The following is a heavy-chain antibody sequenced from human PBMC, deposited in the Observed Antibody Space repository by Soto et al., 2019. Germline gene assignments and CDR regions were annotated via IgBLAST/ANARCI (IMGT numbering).Heavy chain of an antibody. Sequence: EVQLVQSGAEVKKPGESLKISCQGSGYSFSSYWIGWVRQMPGKGLEWMAFIDPHSNTRYSPSFEDQITISADKSISTAYLQWSSLKASDTAIYYCARRTYTSGWRHYFDYWGQGTLVTVSS. CDR3: ARRTYTSGWRHYFDY. CDR1: GYSFSSYW. J-gene: IGHJ4*02. D-gene: IGHD6-19*01. V-gene: IGHV5-51*01. CDR2: IDPHSNT.